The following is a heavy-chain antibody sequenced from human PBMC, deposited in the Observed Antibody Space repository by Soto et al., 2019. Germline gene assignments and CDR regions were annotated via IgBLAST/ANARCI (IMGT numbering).Heavy chain of an antibody. V-gene: IGHV1-18*01. CDR1: GYTFTNFG. Sequence: QVQLVQSGAEVKKPGASVKVSCKASGYTFTNFGISWVRQAPGQGLEWMGWISAYNGNTNYAQNFQGRVTMTTDTSTSTACMEMRSLRSDDTAVYYCAGGGTPIDYWGQGTLVTVSS. J-gene: IGHJ4*02. CDR2: ISAYNGNT. CDR3: AGGGTPIDY. D-gene: IGHD3-16*01.